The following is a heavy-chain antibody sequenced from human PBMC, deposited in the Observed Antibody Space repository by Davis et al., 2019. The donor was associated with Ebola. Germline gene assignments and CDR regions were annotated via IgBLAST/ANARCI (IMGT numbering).Heavy chain of an antibody. D-gene: IGHD7-27*01. V-gene: IGHV4-59*08. J-gene: IGHJ3*02. CDR3: ARRELGSDVFDI. CDR1: DGSISPYY. Sequence: SETLSLTCTISDGSISPYYWSWIRQPPGKGLEWIANIYYSGTTYYNPSLKSRVTISVDPSKNQFSLIVTSVTAADTAVYFCARRELGSDVFDIWGQGIMVTVSS. CDR2: IYYSGTT.